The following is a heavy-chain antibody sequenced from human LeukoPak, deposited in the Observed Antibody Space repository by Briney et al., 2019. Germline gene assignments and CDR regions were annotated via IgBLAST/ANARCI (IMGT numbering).Heavy chain of an antibody. CDR3: AELGITMIGGV. J-gene: IGHJ6*04. CDR1: GFTFSSYG. Sequence: GRSLRLSCAASGFTFSSYGMHWVRQAPGKGLEWVSAISGSGGSTYYADSVKGRFTISRDNSKNTLYLQMNSLRAEDTAVYYCAELGITMIGGVWGKGTTVTISS. V-gene: IGHV3-23*01. D-gene: IGHD3-10*02. CDR2: ISGSGGST.